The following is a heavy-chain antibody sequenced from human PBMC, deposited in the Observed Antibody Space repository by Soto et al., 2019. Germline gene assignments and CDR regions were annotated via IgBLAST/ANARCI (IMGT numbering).Heavy chain of an antibody. J-gene: IGHJ6*02. CDR1: GYTFTKYG. CDR3: SRARYCTSPSCYNTKYYGMDI. D-gene: IGHD2-2*02. V-gene: IGHV1-18*04. CDR2: IGVYNGKT. Sequence: QEQLVQSGGEVKKPGASVRVSCKASGYTFTKYGITWVRQAPGQGLEWMGWIGVYNGKTNYARKLQGRVSMTADTSASTAYMELRSLRSDDTAVYYCSRARYCTSPSCYNTKYYGMDIGGQGTTFSFS.